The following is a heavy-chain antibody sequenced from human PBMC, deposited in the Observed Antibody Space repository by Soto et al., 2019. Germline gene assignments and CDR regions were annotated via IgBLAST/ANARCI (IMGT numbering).Heavy chain of an antibody. J-gene: IGHJ6*03. V-gene: IGHV3-30*18. Sequence: GGSLRLSCAASGFTFSSYGMHWVRQAPGKGLEWVAVISYDGSNKYYADSVKGRFTISRDNSKNTLYLQMNSLRAEDTAVYYCAKRGFYYYYYMDVWGKGTTVTVSS. CDR3: AKRGFYYYYYMDV. CDR2: ISYDGSNK. CDR1: GFTFSSYG.